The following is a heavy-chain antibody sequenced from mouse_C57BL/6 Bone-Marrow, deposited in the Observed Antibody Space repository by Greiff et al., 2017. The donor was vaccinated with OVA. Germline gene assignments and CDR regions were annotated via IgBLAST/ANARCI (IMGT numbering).Heavy chain of an antibody. D-gene: IGHD2-5*01. CDR3: ARQNYSNYSAY. V-gene: IGHV5-12*01. CDR2: ISNGGGST. Sequence: EVKLVESGGGLVQPGGSLKLSCAASGFTFSDYYMYWVRQTPEKRLEWVAYISNGGGSTYYPDTVKGRFTISRDNAKNTLYLQMSRLKSEDTAMYYCARQNYSNYSAYWGQGTLVTVSA. CDR1: GFTFSDYY. J-gene: IGHJ3*01.